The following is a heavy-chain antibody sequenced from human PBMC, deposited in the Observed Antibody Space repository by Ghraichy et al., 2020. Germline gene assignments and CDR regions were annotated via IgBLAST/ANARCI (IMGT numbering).Heavy chain of an antibody. J-gene: IGHJ6*03. CDR1: GGSFSGYY. D-gene: IGHD6-19*01. CDR3: ARGLDRLNYYYYMDV. CDR2: INHSGST. V-gene: IGHV4-34*01. Sequence: SETLSLTCAVYGGSFSGYYWSWIRQPPGKGLEWIGEINHSGSTNYNPSLKSRVTISVDTSKNQFSLKLSSVTAADTAVYYCARGLDRLNYYYYMDVWSKGTTVTVSS.